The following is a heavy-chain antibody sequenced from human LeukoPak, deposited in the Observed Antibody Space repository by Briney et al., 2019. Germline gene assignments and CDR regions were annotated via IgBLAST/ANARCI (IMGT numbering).Heavy chain of an antibody. Sequence: GRSLRLSCAASGFTFSSYGMHWVPQAPGKGLEWVAVISYDGSNKYYADSVKGRFTISRDNSTNTLYLQMNSLRAEDTAVYYCAKDRDYGDYYYGMDVWGQGTTVTVSS. V-gene: IGHV3-30*18. CDR3: AKDRDYGDYYYGMDV. J-gene: IGHJ6*02. D-gene: IGHD4-17*01. CDR1: GFTFSSYG. CDR2: ISYDGSNK.